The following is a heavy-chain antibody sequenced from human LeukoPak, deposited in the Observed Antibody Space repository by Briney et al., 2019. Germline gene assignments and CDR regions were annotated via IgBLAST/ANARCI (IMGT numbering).Heavy chain of an antibody. D-gene: IGHD3-10*01. CDR3: ARDPYYYGSGSLEAGKWSDP. Sequence: GRSLRLSCAASGFTFSSYGMHWVRQAPGKGLEWVAVIWYDGSNKYYADSVKGRFSISRDNSKNTLYLQMNSLRAEDTAVYYCARDPYYYGSGSLEAGKWSDPWGQGTLVTVSS. CDR1: GFTFSSYG. V-gene: IGHV3-33*08. CDR2: IWYDGSNK. J-gene: IGHJ5*02.